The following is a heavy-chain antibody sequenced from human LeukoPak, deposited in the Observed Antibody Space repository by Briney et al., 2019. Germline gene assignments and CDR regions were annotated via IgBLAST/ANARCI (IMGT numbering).Heavy chain of an antibody. CDR1: GFTFSSDS. Sequence: GGSLRLSCAASGFTFSSDSMKWVRQAAGKGLEWVSSISSSSSYIYYADSVEGRFTISRDTAKNSLYLQMNSVRAEATAVYYCARGEPQLVLSYFDYWGQGTLVTVSS. V-gene: IGHV3-21*01. J-gene: IGHJ4*02. CDR3: ARGEPQLVLSYFDY. CDR2: ISSSSSYI. D-gene: IGHD6-13*01.